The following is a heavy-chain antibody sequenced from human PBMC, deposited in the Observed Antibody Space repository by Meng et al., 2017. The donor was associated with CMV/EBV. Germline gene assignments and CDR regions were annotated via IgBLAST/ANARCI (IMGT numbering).Heavy chain of an antibody. D-gene: IGHD3-22*01. V-gene: IGHV4-4*02. CDR1: GGSISNSLW. CDR2: ISHSGNT. CDR3: AKDNSSYDSSGYLDY. Sequence: SETLSLTCAVSGGSISNSLWWSWVRQPPGKGLEWIGEISHSGNTKYNPSLQSRVTISADKTKNDFSLKLTSMTAADTGVYFCAKDNSSYDSSGYLDYWGQGTLVTVSS. J-gene: IGHJ4*02.